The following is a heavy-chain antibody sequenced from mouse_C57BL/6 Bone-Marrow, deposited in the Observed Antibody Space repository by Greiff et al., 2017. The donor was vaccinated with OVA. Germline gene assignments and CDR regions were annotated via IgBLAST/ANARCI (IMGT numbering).Heavy chain of an antibody. CDR3: ARRGYQYYGSTSFAY. CDR2: ISSGGSYT. Sequence: EVKLMESGGDLVKPGGSLKLSCAASGFTFSSYGMSWVRPTPDKRLEWVATISSGGSYTYYPDSVKGRFTISRDNAKNTLYLQMSSLKSEDTAMYYCARRGYQYYGSTSFAYWGQGTLVTVSA. D-gene: IGHD1-1*01. CDR1: GFTFSSYG. J-gene: IGHJ3*01. V-gene: IGHV5-6*02.